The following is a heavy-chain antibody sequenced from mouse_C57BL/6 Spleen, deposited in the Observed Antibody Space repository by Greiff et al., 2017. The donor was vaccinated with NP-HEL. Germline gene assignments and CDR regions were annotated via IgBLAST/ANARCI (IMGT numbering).Heavy chain of an antibody. CDR3: ARHDDSSYYYAMDD. Sequence: QVQLKESGPGLVAPSQSLSITCTVSGFSLTSYGVHWVRQPPGKGLEWLVVIWSDGSTTYNSALKSRLSISKDNSKSQVSLKMSSLQADDTAVYYCARHDDSSYYYAMDDWGQGTSVTVSS. D-gene: IGHD1-1*01. CDR2: IWSDGST. J-gene: IGHJ4*01. V-gene: IGHV2-6-1*01. CDR1: GFSLTSYG.